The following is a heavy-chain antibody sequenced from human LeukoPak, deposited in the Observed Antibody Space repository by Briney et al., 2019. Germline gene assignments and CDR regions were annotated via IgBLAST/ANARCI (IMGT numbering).Heavy chain of an antibody. CDR1: GFTFSDYY. CDR2: ISTSAGTI. J-gene: IGHJ4*02. V-gene: IGHV3-11*01. Sequence: GGSLRLSCAASGFTFSDYYMTWIRQAPGKGLEWISYISTSAGTIYYADSVKGRFTISRDNAKNSLYLQMNSLRAEDTAVYYCERDAIDSSGFDFDYWGQGTLVTVSS. D-gene: IGHD3-22*01. CDR3: ERDAIDSSGFDFDY.